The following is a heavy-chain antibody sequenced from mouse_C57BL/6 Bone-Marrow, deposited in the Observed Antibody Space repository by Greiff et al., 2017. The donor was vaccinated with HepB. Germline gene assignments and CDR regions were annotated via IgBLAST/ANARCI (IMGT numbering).Heavy chain of an antibody. CDR1: GYTFTSYW. Sequence: QVQLQQPGAELVKPGASVKLSCKASGYTFTSYWMHWVKQRPGQGLEWIGMIHPNSGSTNYNEKFKSKATLTVDKSSSTAYMQLSSLTSEDSAVYYCARKGSSYAFDYWGQGTTLTVSS. D-gene: IGHD1-1*01. CDR3: ARKGSSYAFDY. V-gene: IGHV1-64*01. CDR2: IHPNSGST. J-gene: IGHJ2*01.